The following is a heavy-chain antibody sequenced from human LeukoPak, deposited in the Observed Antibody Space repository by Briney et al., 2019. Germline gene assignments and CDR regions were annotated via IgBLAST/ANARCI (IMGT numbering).Heavy chain of an antibody. J-gene: IGHJ2*01. CDR1: GFTFSSYS. D-gene: IGHD2-2*01. CDR2: ISSSSSYI. CDR3: AKSGYCSSASCSGIWYFDL. V-gene: IGHV3-21*04. Sequence: GGSLRLSCAASGFTFSSYSMNWVRQAPGKGLEWVSSISSSSSYIYYADSVKGRFTISRDNAKNSLYLQMNSLRAEDTAVYYCAKSGYCSSASCSGIWYFDLWGRGTLVTVSS.